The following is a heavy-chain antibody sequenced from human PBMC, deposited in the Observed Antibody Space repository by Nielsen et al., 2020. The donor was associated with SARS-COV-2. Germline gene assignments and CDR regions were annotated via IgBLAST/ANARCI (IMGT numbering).Heavy chain of an antibody. Sequence: GESLKISCAASGFTFSASDMNWVRQAPGRGLEWISYINGGETHVYYAASVKGRFTIFRDNAKNALYLQMNSLRDDDTAVYYCARQTVSSYQLLRKYYYYIDVWGKGTTVTVSS. V-gene: IGHV3-48*02. D-gene: IGHD2-2*01. CDR3: ARQTVSSYQLLRKYYYYIDV. CDR2: INGGETHV. CDR1: GFTFSASD. J-gene: IGHJ6*03.